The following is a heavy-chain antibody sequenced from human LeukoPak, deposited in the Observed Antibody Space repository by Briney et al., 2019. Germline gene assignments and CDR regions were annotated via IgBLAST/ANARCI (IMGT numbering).Heavy chain of an antibody. V-gene: IGHV3-53*05. Sequence: GGSLRLSCAASGFTVSGTYMSWVRQAPGKGLEWVSVIYSAGDTFSADSVKGRFTISRDNSKNTLYLQMSSLRAEDTAVYYCAHIKRPDIAVAGMGWGQGTLVTVSS. CDR1: GFTVSGTY. CDR2: IYSAGDT. J-gene: IGHJ4*02. CDR3: AHIKRPDIAVAGMG. D-gene: IGHD6-19*01.